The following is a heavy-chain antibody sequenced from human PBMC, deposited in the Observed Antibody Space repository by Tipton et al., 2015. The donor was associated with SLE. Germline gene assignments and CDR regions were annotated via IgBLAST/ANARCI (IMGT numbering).Heavy chain of an antibody. CDR2: IYHSGST. D-gene: IGHD5-24*01. J-gene: IGHJ4*02. CDR3: ARVRMATIGGIGY. Sequence: GLVKPSETLSLTCAVSGYSISSGYYWGWIRQPPGKGLEWIGSIYHSGSTYYNPSLKSRVTISVDTSKNQFSLKLSSVTAADTAVYYCARVRMATIGGIGYWGQGTLVTVSS. V-gene: IGHV4-38-2*01. CDR1: GYSISSGYY.